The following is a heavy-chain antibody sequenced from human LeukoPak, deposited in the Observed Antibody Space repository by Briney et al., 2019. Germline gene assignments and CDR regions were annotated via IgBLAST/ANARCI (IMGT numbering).Heavy chain of an antibody. D-gene: IGHD1-26*01. V-gene: IGHV1-46*01. CDR1: GYTFTSYY. J-gene: IGHJ4*02. CDR2: IYPSAGST. CDR3: ARRDSGSYSYFDY. Sequence: ASVNVSCKASGYTFTSYYMHWVRQAPGQGLEWMGIIYPSAGSTSYAQNFQGRVTITRDTSTSTVYMELSSLRSEDTAVYYCARRDSGSYSYFDYWGQGTLVTVSS.